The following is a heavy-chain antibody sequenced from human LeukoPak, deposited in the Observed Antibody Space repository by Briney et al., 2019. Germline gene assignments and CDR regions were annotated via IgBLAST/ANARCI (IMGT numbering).Heavy chain of an antibody. Sequence: PGGSLRLSCAASGFTFSSYGMHWVRQPPGKGLEWVAFIWYDGSNKYYADSVKGRFTISRDNSKNTLYLQMNSLRAEDTAVYYCAKLPGGTIVVVPAAISNFDYWGQGTLVTVSS. CDR2: IWYDGSNK. CDR1: GFTFSSYG. V-gene: IGHV3-30*02. J-gene: IGHJ4*02. D-gene: IGHD2-2*01. CDR3: AKLPGGTIVVVPAAISNFDY.